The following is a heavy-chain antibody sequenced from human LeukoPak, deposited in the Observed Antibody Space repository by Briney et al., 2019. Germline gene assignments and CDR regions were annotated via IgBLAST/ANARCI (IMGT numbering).Heavy chain of an antibody. Sequence: GGSLRLSCAGSGFIFSSYAVSWVRQAPGKGLEWVSAFSATDGSAQYAESVKGRFTISRDNSKNSLYLQMNSLRDEDTAVYYCAKARIAAAGTGAFDVWGQGTMVTVSS. CDR1: GFIFSSYA. CDR2: FSATDGSA. CDR3: AKARIAAAGTGAFDV. J-gene: IGHJ3*01. D-gene: IGHD6-13*01. V-gene: IGHV3-23*01.